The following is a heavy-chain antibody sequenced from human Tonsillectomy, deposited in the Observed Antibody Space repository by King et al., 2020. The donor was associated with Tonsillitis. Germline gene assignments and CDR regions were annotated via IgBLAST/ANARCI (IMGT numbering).Heavy chain of an antibody. CDR1: VGTISSDA. Sequence: QLVQSGAEVKKPGSSVKVSCKASVGTISSDAISWVRQAPGQGLEWMGGIIPIFGTANYAQKCKGRVTITADESTSPAYMELSSLRSEDTAVYYCARRGSSGWYGYYYYYGMDVWGQGTTVTVSS. CDR3: ARRGSSGWYGYYYYYGMDV. V-gene: IGHV1-69*01. CDR2: IIPIFGTA. J-gene: IGHJ6*02. D-gene: IGHD6-19*01.